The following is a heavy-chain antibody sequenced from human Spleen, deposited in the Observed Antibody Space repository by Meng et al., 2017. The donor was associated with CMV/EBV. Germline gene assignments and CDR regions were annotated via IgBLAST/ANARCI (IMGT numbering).Heavy chain of an antibody. D-gene: IGHD5-24*01. CDR2: IYPDDSNS. CDR3: ARRRDGYNSIDY. CDR1: GYRFTSYW. Sequence: GESLKISCKGSGYRFTSYWIGWVRQLPGKGLEWMGIIYPDDSNSRSRPSFQGQPIMSVDKSVSTAYLQWTSLKASDTAVYYCARRRDGYNSIDYWGQGTLVTVSS. V-gene: IGHV5-51*01. J-gene: IGHJ4*02.